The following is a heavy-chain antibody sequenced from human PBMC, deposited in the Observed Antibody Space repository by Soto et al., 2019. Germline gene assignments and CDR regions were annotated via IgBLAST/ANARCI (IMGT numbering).Heavy chain of an antibody. CDR2: ISGSGGST. Sequence: GGSLRLSCAASGFTFSSYAMSWVRQAPGKGLEWVSSISGSGGSTYYADSVKGRFTISRDNSKNTLYLQINSLRDEDTVVYYCAREVRDTAVADFDYWGQGTLVTVSS. CDR1: GFTFSSYA. V-gene: IGHV3-23*01. CDR3: AREVRDTAVADFDY. J-gene: IGHJ4*02. D-gene: IGHD5-18*01.